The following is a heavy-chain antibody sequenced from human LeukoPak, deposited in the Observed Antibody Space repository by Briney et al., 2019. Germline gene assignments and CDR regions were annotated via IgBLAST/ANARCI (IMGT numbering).Heavy chain of an antibody. CDR2: IYYSGST. V-gene: IGHV4-59*01. CDR3: ARDRGYSYGGFDY. J-gene: IGHJ4*02. CDR1: GGSISSYY. D-gene: IGHD5-18*01. Sequence: SSETLSLTCTVSGGSISSYYWSWIRQPPGKGLEWIGYIYYSGSTNYNPSLKSRVTISVDTSKNQFSLKLSSVTAADTAVYYCARDRGYSYGGFDYWGQGTLVTVSS.